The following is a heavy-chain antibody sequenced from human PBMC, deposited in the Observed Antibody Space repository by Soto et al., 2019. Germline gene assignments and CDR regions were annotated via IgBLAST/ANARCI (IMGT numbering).Heavy chain of an antibody. J-gene: IGHJ4*02. CDR3: AKAINDVAAPDYFDY. Sequence: GGSLRLSCAASGFTFSGYAMSWVRQAPGKGLEWVSAISGSGGSTYYADSVKGRFTISRDNSKNTLYLQMNSLRAEDTAVYYCAKAINDVAAPDYFDYWGQGTLVTVSS. CDR1: GFTFSGYA. D-gene: IGHD6-13*01. CDR2: ISGSGGST. V-gene: IGHV3-23*01.